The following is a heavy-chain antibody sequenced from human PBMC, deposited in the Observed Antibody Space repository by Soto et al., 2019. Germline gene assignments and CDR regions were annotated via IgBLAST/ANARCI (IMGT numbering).Heavy chain of an antibody. J-gene: IGHJ4*02. Sequence: QVQLVESGGGVVQPGRSLRLSCAASGFIFSSYFMHWVRQAPDKGLECLAVISYDGSNKYYADSVKGRFTISRDNSKNTLYLQMDSLRTEDTGVYYCARGRYQPLSDYWGQGTLVTVSS. CDR3: ARGRYQPLSDY. CDR1: GFIFSSYF. V-gene: IGHV3-30-3*01. D-gene: IGHD2-2*01. CDR2: ISYDGSNK.